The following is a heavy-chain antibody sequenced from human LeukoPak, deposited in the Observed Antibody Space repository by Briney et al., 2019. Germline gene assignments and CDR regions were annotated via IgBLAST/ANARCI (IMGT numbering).Heavy chain of an antibody. D-gene: IGHD6-19*01. CDR1: GFTFSGYW. J-gene: IGHJ4*02. CDR2: ISSRSGYI. V-gene: IGHV3-21*01. Sequence: PGGSLRLSCAASGFTFSGYWMHWVRQAPGKGLEWVSSISSRSGYIYYGDSVKGRFTISRDNAKNSLYLQMNTLRAEDTAVYYCASFDSSGWHYFDYWGQGTLVTVSA. CDR3: ASFDSSGWHYFDY.